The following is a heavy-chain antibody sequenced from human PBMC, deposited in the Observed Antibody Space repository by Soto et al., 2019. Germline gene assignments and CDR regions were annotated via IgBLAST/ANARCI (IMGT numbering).Heavy chain of an antibody. CDR1: GGSSSGYY. CDR2: IYYSGST. V-gene: IGHV4-59*01. J-gene: IGHJ4*02. Sequence: SETLSLTCTVSGGSSSGYYWRWIRQPPGKGLEWIGYIYYSGSTNYNPSLTSRVTISLDTSKNQFSLKLSSVTAADTAVYYCARPNHSSGWYYFDYWGQGALVTVSS. D-gene: IGHD6-19*01. CDR3: ARPNHSSGWYYFDY.